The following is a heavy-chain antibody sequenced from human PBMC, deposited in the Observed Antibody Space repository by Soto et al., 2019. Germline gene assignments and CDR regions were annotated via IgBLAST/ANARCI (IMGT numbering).Heavy chain of an antibody. J-gene: IGHJ4*02. D-gene: IGHD1-7*01. V-gene: IGHV1-3*01. Sequence: QVQLVQSGAEVKKPGASVKVSCKASGYTFTSYAMHWVRQAPGQRLEWMGWINAGNGNTKYSQKFKGRVTITRDTSASTAYMELSSLRSEDTAVYYCARVSILTGTYFDYWGQGTLVTVSS. CDR3: ARVSILTGTYFDY. CDR2: INAGNGNT. CDR1: GYTFTSYA.